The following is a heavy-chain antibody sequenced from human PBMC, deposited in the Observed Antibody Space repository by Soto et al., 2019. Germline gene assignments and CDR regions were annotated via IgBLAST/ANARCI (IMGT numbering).Heavy chain of an antibody. CDR2: INPSGGST. CDR3: AIAGDTAMVTI. D-gene: IGHD5-18*01. CDR1: GYTFTSYG. Sequence: ASVKVSCKASGYTFTSYGISWVRQAPGQGLEWMGIINPSGGSTSYAQKFQGRVTMTRDTSTSTVYMELSSLRSEDTAVYYCAIAGDTAMVTIWGQGTLVTVSS. J-gene: IGHJ4*02. V-gene: IGHV1-46*01.